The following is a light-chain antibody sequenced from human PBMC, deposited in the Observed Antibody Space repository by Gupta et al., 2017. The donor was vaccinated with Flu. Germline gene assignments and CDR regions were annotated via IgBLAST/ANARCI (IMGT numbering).Light chain of an antibody. Sequence: SDELTQTQSMSVSPGQTASITWLGDALSKQYAYWFQQKPGQAPQAIIFKDTERPSGIPARFSGTMSGTRVTLIISGVQVEDEADYYCQSSDSTGSFRVFGGGTKLTVL. CDR3: QSSDSTGSFRV. CDR1: ALSKQY. J-gene: IGLJ2*01. V-gene: IGLV3-25*02. CDR2: KDT.